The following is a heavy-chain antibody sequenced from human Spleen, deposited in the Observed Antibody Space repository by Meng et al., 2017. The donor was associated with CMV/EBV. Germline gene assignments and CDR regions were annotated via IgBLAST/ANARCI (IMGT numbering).Heavy chain of an antibody. V-gene: IGHV5-51*01. CDR1: RDSFTSYW. D-gene: IGHD5-18*01. Sequence: GESLKISCKGSRDSFTSYWILWVRQMPGKGLEWMGIIYPDDSDTRYNPSFQGQVTISADKSISAAYLQWSSLKASDTAIYYCARPNTLGYSSNYGLDVWGQGTTVTVSS. CDR3: ARPNTLGYSSNYGLDV. CDR2: IYPDDSDT. J-gene: IGHJ6*02.